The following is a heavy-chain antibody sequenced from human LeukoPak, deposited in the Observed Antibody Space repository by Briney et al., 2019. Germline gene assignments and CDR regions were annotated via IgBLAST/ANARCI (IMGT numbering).Heavy chain of an antibody. CDR3: ARMEVVGFFDY. CDR1: GGSISSHY. V-gene: IGHV4-59*11. Sequence: PSETLSLTCTVSGGSISSHYWSWIRQPPGKGLEWIGYIYYSGSTNYNPSLKSRVTISVDTSKNQFSLKLSSVTAADTAVYYCARMEVVGFFDYWGQGTLVTVSS. D-gene: IGHD2-15*01. J-gene: IGHJ4*02. CDR2: IYYSGST.